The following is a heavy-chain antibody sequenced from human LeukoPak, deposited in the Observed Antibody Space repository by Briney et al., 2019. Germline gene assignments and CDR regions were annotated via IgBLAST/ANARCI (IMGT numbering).Heavy chain of an antibody. D-gene: IGHD5-12*01. Sequence: GGSLRLSCAASGFTFSSYAMSWVRQAPGKGLEWVSAISGSGGSTYYADSVKGRYTISRDNSKNTLYLQMNSLRAEDTAVYYCAAYSGYGSYFDYWGQGTLVTVSS. CDR2: ISGSGGST. CDR3: AAYSGYGSYFDY. J-gene: IGHJ4*02. CDR1: GFTFSSYA. V-gene: IGHV3-23*01.